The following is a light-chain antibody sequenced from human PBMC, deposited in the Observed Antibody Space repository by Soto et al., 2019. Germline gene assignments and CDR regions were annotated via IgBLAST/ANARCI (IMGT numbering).Light chain of an antibody. Sequence: DIQMTQSPSSLSASVGARVSITCQASQDIRTSLSWFQHKPGRAPKLLIYGASYLETGVPSRFRGSGSGTDFPFTISSLPPEDTATYYCQHYNNLPPFTFGPGTIVDIK. J-gene: IGKJ3*01. CDR3: QHYNNLPPFT. V-gene: IGKV1-33*01. CDR2: GAS. CDR1: QDIRTS.